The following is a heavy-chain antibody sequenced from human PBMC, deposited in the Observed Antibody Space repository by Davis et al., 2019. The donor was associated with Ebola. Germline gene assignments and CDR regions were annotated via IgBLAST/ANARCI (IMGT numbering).Heavy chain of an antibody. CDR3: ARSVGYSYDPPEN. CDR2: INPNSGGT. V-gene: IGHV1-2*02. Sequence: ASVKVSCKASGYTFTGYYMHWVRQAPGQGLEWMGWINPNSGGTNYAQKFQGRVTMTRDTSISTAYMELSRLRSDDTAVYYCARSVGYSYDPPENWGQGTLVTVSS. CDR1: GYTFTGYY. D-gene: IGHD5-18*01. J-gene: IGHJ4*02.